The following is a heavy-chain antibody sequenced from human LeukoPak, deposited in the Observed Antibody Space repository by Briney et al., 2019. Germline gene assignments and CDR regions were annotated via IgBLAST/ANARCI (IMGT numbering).Heavy chain of an antibody. V-gene: IGHV3-74*01. CDR2: IRSDGSST. D-gene: IGHD3-3*01. CDR3: ARVNFWSSYSDLYYYYYCMDV. Sequence: PGGSLRLSCAASGFTFSNYWMHWVRQVPGKGLEWVSRIRSDGSSTIYADSVKGRFTISRDNGKNSLYLQMNSLRAEDTAVYYCARVNFWSSYSDLYYYYYCMDVWGQGTTVTVSS. J-gene: IGHJ6*02. CDR1: GFTFSNYW.